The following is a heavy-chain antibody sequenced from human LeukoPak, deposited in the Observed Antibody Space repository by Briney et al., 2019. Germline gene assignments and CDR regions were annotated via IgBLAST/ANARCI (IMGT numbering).Heavy chain of an antibody. D-gene: IGHD4-23*01. CDR3: ARGGWALDDYGGNKLEYFQH. J-gene: IGHJ1*01. CDR1: GFIFSSYA. Sequence: PGGSLRLSCAASGFIFSSYAMHWVRQAPGKGLEWVAVISYDGSNKYYADSVKGRFTISRDNSKNTLYLQMNSLRAEDTAVYYCARGGWALDDYGGNKLEYFQHWGQGTLVTVSS. CDR2: ISYDGSNK. V-gene: IGHV3-30-3*01.